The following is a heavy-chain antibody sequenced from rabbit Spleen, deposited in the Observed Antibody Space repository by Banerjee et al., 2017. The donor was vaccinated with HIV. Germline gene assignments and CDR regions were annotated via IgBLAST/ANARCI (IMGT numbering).Heavy chain of an antibody. CDR2: IDTNDGDT. CDR1: GFDLSSYYY. J-gene: IGHJ2*01. D-gene: IGHD1-1*01. Sequence: QSLEESGGDLVKPGASLTLTCTVSGFDLSSYYYMCWVRQAPGKGLEWIACIDTNDGDTDYANWPKGRFTISKTSSTTVTLQMTSLTAADTATYFCARNYVNAFDPWGPGTLVTVS. CDR3: ARNYVNAFDP. V-gene: IGHV1S40*01.